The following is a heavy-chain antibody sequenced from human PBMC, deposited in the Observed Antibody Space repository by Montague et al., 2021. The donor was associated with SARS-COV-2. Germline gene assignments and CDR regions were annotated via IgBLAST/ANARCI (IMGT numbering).Heavy chain of an antibody. CDR2: IFYRGTT. Sequence: SETLSLTCTVSGGSMSSFYWSWIRQPPGKGLEWLGYIFYRGTTNYNPSLKSRVTISVDTSKNQFSLNLTSVTAADTAVYYCVRGATRTFDYWGQGTLVTVSS. V-gene: IGHV4-59*01. CDR3: VRGATRTFDY. J-gene: IGHJ4*02. D-gene: IGHD2-2*01. CDR1: GGSMSSFY.